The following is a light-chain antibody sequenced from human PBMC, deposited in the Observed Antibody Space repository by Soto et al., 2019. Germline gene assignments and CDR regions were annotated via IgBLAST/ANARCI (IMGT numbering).Light chain of an antibody. J-gene: IGKJ1*01. CDR3: QQYNNWLGT. V-gene: IGKV3-11*01. CDR2: GAS. Sequence: EVVLTQSPATLSLSPGERATLSCRASENVRTFVDWYQQKPGQAPRLLIHGASNRATGIPDRFSGSGSGTDFTLTISNLQSEDFAVYYCQQYNNWLGTFGQGTKV. CDR1: ENVRTF.